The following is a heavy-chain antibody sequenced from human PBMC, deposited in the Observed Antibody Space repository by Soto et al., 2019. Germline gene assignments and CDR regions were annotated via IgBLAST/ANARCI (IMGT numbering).Heavy chain of an antibody. CDR2: ITSSSYNI. CDR3: ARNLVAATYSYVMDV. Sequence: EVQLVESGGGLVQPGGSLRLSCAAAGFTFNRYSMNWVRQAPGKGLEWVSYITSSSYNIYYAGSVKGRFTISRDNAKNSLYLQMNSLRDEDTAVYYCARNLVAATYSYVMDVWGQGTTVTVSS. D-gene: IGHD2-15*01. J-gene: IGHJ6*02. V-gene: IGHV3-48*02. CDR1: GFTFNRYS.